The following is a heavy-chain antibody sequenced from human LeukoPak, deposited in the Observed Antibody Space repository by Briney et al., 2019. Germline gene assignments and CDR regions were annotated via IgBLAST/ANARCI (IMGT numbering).Heavy chain of an antibody. CDR3: ARTVDGVTGSDY. V-gene: IGHV3-48*01. CDR2: ISGSGTTI. J-gene: IGHJ4*02. CDR1: GFSFSDYP. Sequence: GGSLRLSCAASGFSFSDYPMDWDRQAPGEGLEWLSYISGSGTTILYADSVKGRFTISRDNAKNSLFLQMNSLRVEDTAVYYCARTVDGVTGSDYWGQGTLVTVSS. D-gene: IGHD3-10*01.